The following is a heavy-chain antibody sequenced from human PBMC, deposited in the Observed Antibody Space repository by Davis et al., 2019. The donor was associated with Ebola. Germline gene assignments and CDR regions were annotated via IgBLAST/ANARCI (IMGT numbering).Heavy chain of an antibody. J-gene: IGHJ6*02. D-gene: IGHD4-17*01. CDR3: ARSSGDYYYGMDV. V-gene: IGHV5-51*01. Sequence: GGSPRLSCKGSGYSFTSYWIGWVRQMPGKGLEWMGIIYPGDSDTRYSPSFQGQVTISADKSISTAYLQWSSLKASDTAMYYCARSSGDYYYGMDVWGQGTTVTVSS. CDR1: GYSFTSYW. CDR2: IYPGDSDT.